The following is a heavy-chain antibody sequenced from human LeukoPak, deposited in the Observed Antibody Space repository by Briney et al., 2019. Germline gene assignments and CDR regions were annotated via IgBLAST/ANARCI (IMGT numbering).Heavy chain of an antibody. V-gene: IGHV1-69*04. CDR1: GGTFSSYA. Sequence: SVKVSCKASGGTFSSYAISWVRQAPGQGLEWMGRIIPILGIANYAQKFQGRVTMTRDTSTSTVYMELSSLRSEDTAVYYCAREGGYYDSSGYLGRDWGQGTLVTVSS. CDR3: AREGGYYDSSGYLGRD. D-gene: IGHD3-22*01. CDR2: IIPILGIA. J-gene: IGHJ4*02.